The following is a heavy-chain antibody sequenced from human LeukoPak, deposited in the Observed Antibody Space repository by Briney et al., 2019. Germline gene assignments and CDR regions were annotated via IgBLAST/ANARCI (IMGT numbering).Heavy chain of an antibody. CDR1: GFTFSSYA. CDR2: ISASGGST. CDR3: AKISLYDFWSGYYKPYWYFDL. Sequence: GGPLRLSCAASGFTFSSYAMSWVRQAPGKGLEWVSAISASGGSTNNADSVKGRFTISRDNSKSILYLQMNSLRAEDTAVYYCAKISLYDFWSGYYKPYWYFDLWGRGTLVTVSS. D-gene: IGHD3-3*01. J-gene: IGHJ2*01. V-gene: IGHV3-23*01.